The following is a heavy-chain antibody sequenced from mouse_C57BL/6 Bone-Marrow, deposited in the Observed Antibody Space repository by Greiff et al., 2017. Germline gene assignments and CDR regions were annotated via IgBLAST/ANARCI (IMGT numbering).Heavy chain of an antibody. D-gene: IGHD3-2*02. CDR2: IHPNSGST. Sequence: VQLQQPGAELVKPGASVKLSCKASGYTFTSYWMHWVKQRPGQGLEWIGMIHPNSGSTNYNEKFKSKATLTADKSSSTAYMQLSILTSEVSAVYYWGLDSSGYLYAMDYWGQGTSVTVSS. CDR1: GYTFTSYW. V-gene: IGHV1-64*01. J-gene: IGHJ4*01. CDR3: GLDSSGYLYAMDY.